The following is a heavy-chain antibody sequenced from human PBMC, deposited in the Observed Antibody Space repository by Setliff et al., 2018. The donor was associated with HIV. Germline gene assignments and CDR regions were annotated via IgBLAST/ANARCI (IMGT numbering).Heavy chain of an antibody. CDR1: GYTFINYA. J-gene: IGHJ5*02. CDR2: INTHTGSP. Sequence: VKVSCKASGYTFINYAMNWVRQAPGQGLEWMGWINTHTGSPTYAQAFTGRFVFSVDTSVTTAYLQISSLKADDTAVYYCARALYGDYGGDINWLDPWGQGTLVTVSS. V-gene: IGHV7-4-1*02. CDR3: ARALYGDYGGDINWLDP. D-gene: IGHD4-17*01.